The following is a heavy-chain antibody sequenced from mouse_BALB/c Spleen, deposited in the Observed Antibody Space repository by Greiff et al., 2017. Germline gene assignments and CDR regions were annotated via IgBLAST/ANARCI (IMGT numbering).Heavy chain of an antibody. Sequence: VKLMESGPGLVAPSQSLSITCTVSGFSLTGYGVNWVRQPPGKGLEWLGMIWGDGSTDYNSALKSRLSISKDNSKSQVFLKMNSLQTDDTARYYCARGERSTMITCYAMDYWGQGTSVTVSS. CDR3: ARGERSTMITCYAMDY. J-gene: IGHJ4*01. V-gene: IGHV2-6-7*01. CDR1: GFSLTGYG. D-gene: IGHD2-4*01. CDR2: IWGDGST.